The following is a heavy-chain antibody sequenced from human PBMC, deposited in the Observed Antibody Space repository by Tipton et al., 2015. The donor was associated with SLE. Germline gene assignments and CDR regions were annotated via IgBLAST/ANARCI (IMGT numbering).Heavy chain of an antibody. CDR2: IHYRRNT. V-gene: IGHV4-31*03. CDR3: ARRGVGAIDY. Sequence: TLSLTCTVSGDSISSGGYYWSWIRQHPGKGLEYIGYIHYRRNTYYNPSLRSRVLISVDTSKNQFSLKLSSVTAADTAVYYCARRGVGAIDYWGQGTLVTVSS. CDR1: GDSISSGGYY. D-gene: IGHD1-26*01. J-gene: IGHJ4*02.